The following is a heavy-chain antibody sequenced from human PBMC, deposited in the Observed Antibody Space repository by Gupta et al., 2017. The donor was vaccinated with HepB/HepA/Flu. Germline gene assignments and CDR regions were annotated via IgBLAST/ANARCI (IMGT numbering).Heavy chain of an antibody. CDR3: ARDSGSDGAVEDY. D-gene: IGHD2-15*01. V-gene: IGHV3-33*01. CDR2: IWYDGSNK. Sequence: QVQPVESGGGVVQPGRSLRLSCAASGFTFSSYGMHWVRQAPGKGLEWVAVIWYDGSNKYYADSVKGRFTISRDNSKNTLYLQMNSLRAEDTAVYYCARDSGSDGAVEDYWGQGTLVTVSS. J-gene: IGHJ4*02. CDR1: GFTFSSYG.